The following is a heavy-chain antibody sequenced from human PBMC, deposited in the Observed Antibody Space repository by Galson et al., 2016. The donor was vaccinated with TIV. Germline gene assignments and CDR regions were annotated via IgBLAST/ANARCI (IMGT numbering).Heavy chain of an antibody. J-gene: IGHJ4*02. D-gene: IGHD3-3*01. V-gene: IGHV3-30*04. CDR2: KSYDGGNE. CDR3: ARDGHDFWSGGANTLDY. CDR1: GFPFSSYT. Sequence: SLRLSCAASGFPFSSYTMHWVRQAPGKGLEWVAIKSYDGGNEYYADSVKGRFTISRDNSKNTPSLQMDSLRIEDTAVYYCARDGHDFWSGGANTLDYWGQGTLVTVSS.